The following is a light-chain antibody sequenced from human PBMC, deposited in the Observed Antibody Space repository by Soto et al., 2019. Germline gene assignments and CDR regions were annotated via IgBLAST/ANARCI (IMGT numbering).Light chain of an antibody. Sequence: SYELTQPPSVSVAPGQTATISCGGKNIGAKNVHWYQQRPGQAPVLVIYDDGDRPSGIPERFSGSNSGNTATLTIARVEAGDEADYYCQVWDSSSDHYVFGTGTKVTVL. CDR3: QVWDSSSDHYV. V-gene: IGLV3-21*02. CDR1: NIGAKN. J-gene: IGLJ1*01. CDR2: DDG.